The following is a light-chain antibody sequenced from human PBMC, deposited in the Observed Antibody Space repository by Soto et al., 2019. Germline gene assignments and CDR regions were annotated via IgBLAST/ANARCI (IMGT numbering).Light chain of an antibody. J-gene: IGKJ2*01. V-gene: IGKV3-15*01. Sequence: EIVMTQSPATLSVSPGERVTLSCRASQSVGTDLAWYQQKPGQAPRLLIYDASTGATGTPARFSGSGSGTEFALTISSLQSEDFAVYYCQQYNSWPPYTFGQGTKLEIK. CDR2: DAS. CDR3: QQYNSWPPYT. CDR1: QSVGTD.